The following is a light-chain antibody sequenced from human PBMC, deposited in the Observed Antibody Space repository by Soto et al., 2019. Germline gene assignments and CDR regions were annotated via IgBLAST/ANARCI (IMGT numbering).Light chain of an antibody. Sequence: EIVLTQSPGTLSLSPGERATLSCRASQSVSSSYLAWYQQKPSQAPRLLIYGASSRATGIPDRFSGSGSGTDFTLTISRLEPEDFAVHSCQQYGSSPSWTLGQGTKVDIK. CDR1: QSVSSSY. V-gene: IGKV3-20*01. CDR3: QQYGSSPSWT. CDR2: GAS. J-gene: IGKJ1*01.